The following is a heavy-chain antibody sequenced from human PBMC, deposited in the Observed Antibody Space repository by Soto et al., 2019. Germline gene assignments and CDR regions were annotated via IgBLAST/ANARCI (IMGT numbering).Heavy chain of an antibody. CDR2: IYYTGTT. J-gene: IGHJ4*01. CDR1: GGSIRDYY. Sequence: PTETLSLTCTVSGGSIRDYYWGWIRQSPGKGLEWIGYIYYTGTTKYNPSLKSRVTISVDTSKNEFSFSLKLISVTAADTAVYYCARGGENY. V-gene: IGHV4-59*01. CDR3: ARGGENY. D-gene: IGHD3-10*01.